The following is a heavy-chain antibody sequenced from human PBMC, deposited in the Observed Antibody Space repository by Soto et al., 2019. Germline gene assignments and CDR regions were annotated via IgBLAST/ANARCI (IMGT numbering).Heavy chain of an antibody. V-gene: IGHV3-15*01. CDR1: GFTFSNAW. Sequence: PGGSLRLSCAASGFTFSNAWMSWVRQAPGKGLEWVGRIKSKTDGGTTDYAAPVKGRFTISRDDSKNTLYLQMNSLKTEDTAVYYCTTDRKTYCTNCVCYLDYYYYFMDVWGKGTTDIVSS. J-gene: IGHJ6*03. CDR3: TTDRKTYCTNCVCYLDYYYYFMDV. CDR2: IKSKTDGGTT. D-gene: IGHD2-8*01.